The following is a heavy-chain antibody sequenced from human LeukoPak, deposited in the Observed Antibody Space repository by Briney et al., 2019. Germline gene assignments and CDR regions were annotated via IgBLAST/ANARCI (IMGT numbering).Heavy chain of an antibody. CDR2: MNPNSGNT. Sequence: ASVKVSCKASGYTFTSYDINWVRQATGQGLEWMGWMNPNSGNTGYAQKFQGRVTMTRNTSISTAYMELSSLRSEDTAVYYCARGLRGMTTLRYWGQGTLVTVSS. CDR3: ARGLRGMTTLRY. V-gene: IGHV1-8*01. J-gene: IGHJ4*02. CDR1: GYTFTSYD. D-gene: IGHD4-11*01.